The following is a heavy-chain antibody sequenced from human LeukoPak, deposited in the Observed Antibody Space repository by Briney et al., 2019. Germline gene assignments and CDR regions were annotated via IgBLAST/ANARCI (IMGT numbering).Heavy chain of an antibody. V-gene: IGHV4-61*02. CDR3: ARDRGVGYPDY. CDR1: GGSISSGSSY. J-gene: IGHJ4*02. CDR2: IYTSGST. Sequence: SETLSLTCTVSGGSISSGSSYWSWIRQPAGKGLEWIGRIYTSGSTNYNPSLKSRVSISVDTSKNQFSLDLSSVTAADTAVYYCARDRGVGYPDYWGQGTLVTVSS. D-gene: IGHD1-26*01.